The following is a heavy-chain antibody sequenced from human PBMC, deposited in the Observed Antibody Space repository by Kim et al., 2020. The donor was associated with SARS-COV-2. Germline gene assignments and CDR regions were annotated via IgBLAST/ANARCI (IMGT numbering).Heavy chain of an antibody. J-gene: IGHJ4*02. D-gene: IGHD3-3*01. CDR3: AKQGVAAMTPFDS. Sequence: SADSVQGRFSVPEDNSKNTLYQRMNSLRADDTAVYYCAKQGVAAMTPFDSWGQGTLVTVSS. V-gene: IGHV3-23*01.